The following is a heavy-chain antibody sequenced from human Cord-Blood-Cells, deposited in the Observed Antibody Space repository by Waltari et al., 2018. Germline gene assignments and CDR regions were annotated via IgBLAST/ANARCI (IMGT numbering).Heavy chain of an antibody. CDR1: GGSFSGYY. V-gene: IGHV4-34*01. J-gene: IGHJ4*02. CDR2: INHSGST. Sequence: QVQLQQWGAGLLKPSETLSLTCAVYGGSFSGYYWSWIRQPPGKGLEWIVEINHSGSTNYTPSLKSRVTISVDTSKNQFSLKLSSVTAADTAVYYCARGSSSFDYWGQGTLVTVSS. D-gene: IGHD6-13*01. CDR3: ARGSSSFDY.